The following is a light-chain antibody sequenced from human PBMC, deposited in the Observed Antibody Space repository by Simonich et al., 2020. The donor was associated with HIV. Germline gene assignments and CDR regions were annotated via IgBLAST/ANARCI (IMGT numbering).Light chain of an antibody. Sequence: DIQMTQSPSSVSASVGDRVTITCRASQCISSWLAWYQQKPGKAPKLLIYTESSLESGVPSRFSGSGSGTEFTLTISSLQPDDLATYYCQQYNSYSPWTFGQGTKVEIK. V-gene: IGKV1-5*03. CDR1: QCISSW. J-gene: IGKJ1*01. CDR3: QQYNSYSPWT. CDR2: TES.